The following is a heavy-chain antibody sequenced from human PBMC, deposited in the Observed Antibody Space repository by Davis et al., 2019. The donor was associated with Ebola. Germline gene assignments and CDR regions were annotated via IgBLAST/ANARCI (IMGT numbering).Heavy chain of an antibody. CDR2: IYPGDSDT. V-gene: IGHV5-51*01. Sequence: KVSCKGSGYSFTTYWIAWVRQTPAKGLEWMGIIYPGDSDTRYSPSFEGQVTISVDRSISTAYLQWSSLKASDTAMYYCARHLGSYSYGSRYYYYYYGMDVWGKGTTVTVSS. J-gene: IGHJ6*04. D-gene: IGHD5-18*01. CDR3: ARHLGSYSYGSRYYYYYYGMDV. CDR1: GYSFTTYW.